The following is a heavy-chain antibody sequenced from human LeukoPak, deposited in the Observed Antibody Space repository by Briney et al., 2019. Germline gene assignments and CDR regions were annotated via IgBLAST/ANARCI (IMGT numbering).Heavy chain of an antibody. J-gene: IGHJ3*01. D-gene: IGHD2-15*01. Sequence: ASVKVSCKASGYKFTDYYIYWVRQAPGQGLEWMGWINPNSGGTTFAQKFLGRVAMTRDTSISLAYMELRSLKSDDTAVYYCATAQHCSGGTCYAWTDAFHVWGQGTMVIVSS. V-gene: IGHV1-2*02. CDR2: INPNSGGT. CDR1: GYKFTDYY. CDR3: ATAQHCSGGTCYAWTDAFHV.